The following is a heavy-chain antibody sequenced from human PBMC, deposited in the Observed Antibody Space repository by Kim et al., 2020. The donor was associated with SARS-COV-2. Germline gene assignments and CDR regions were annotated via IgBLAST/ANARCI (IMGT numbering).Heavy chain of an antibody. J-gene: IGHJ6*02. V-gene: IGHV3-30*07. CDR3: AREDYYGSGSGTMDV. D-gene: IGHD3-10*01. Sequence: DSVKGRFTISRDNSKNTLDLQMNSLRAEETAVYYCAREDYYGSGSGTMDVWGQGTTVTVSS.